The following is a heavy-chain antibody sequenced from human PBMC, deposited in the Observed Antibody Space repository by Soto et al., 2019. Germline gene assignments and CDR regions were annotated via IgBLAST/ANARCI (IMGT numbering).Heavy chain of an antibody. Sequence: SQTLSLTCVISGDSVSSNSAAWNWIRQSPSRGLEWLGRTYYRSKWYYDYAVSVKSRITINPDTSKNQFSLQLNSVTPEDTAVYYCARDLTSYGDYVRGDAFDIWGQGTMVTVSS. D-gene: IGHD4-17*01. CDR1: GDSVSSNSAA. J-gene: IGHJ3*02. CDR3: ARDLTSYGDYVRGDAFDI. CDR2: TYYRSKWYY. V-gene: IGHV6-1*01.